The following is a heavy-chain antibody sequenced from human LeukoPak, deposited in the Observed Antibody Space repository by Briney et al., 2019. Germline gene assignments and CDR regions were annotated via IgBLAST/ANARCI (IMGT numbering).Heavy chain of an antibody. CDR1: GGTFSSYA. CDR2: IIPIFGTA. Sequence: GSSVKVSCKASGGTFSSYAISWVRQAPGQGLEWMGGIIPIFGTANYAQKFQGRVTITADESTSTAYMELSSLRSEDTAVYYCATNYYDSSGAFDIWGQGTMVTVSS. CDR3: ATNYYDSSGAFDI. V-gene: IGHV1-69*01. J-gene: IGHJ3*02. D-gene: IGHD3-22*01.